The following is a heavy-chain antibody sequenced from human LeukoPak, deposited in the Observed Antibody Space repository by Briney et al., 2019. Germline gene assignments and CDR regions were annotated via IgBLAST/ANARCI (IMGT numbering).Heavy chain of an antibody. D-gene: IGHD4-17*01. J-gene: IGHJ4*02. CDR2: ISSSSSYI. CDR3: ARDGTVTIFDY. Sequence: GGSLRLSCAASGFTFSSYSMNWVRQAPGKGLEWVSSISSSSSYIYYADSVKGRFTISRDNAKNSLYLQMNSLRAEDTAVYYCARDGTVTIFDYWGQGTLSPSPQ. CDR1: GFTFSSYS. V-gene: IGHV3-21*01.